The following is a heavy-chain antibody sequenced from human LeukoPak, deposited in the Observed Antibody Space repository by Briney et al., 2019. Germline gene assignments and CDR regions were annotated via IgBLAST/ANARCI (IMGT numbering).Heavy chain of an antibody. Sequence: GGSLRLSCAASGFTFSSYCMSWVRQAPGKGLEWVADISDSGSSTNYADSVKGRFTISRDNPKNTLYLQMNSLRAEDTAVYFCAKRGVVIRVILVGFHKEAYYFDSWGQGALVTVSS. CDR2: ISDSGSST. J-gene: IGHJ4*02. V-gene: IGHV3-23*01. CDR1: GFTFSSYC. D-gene: IGHD3-22*01. CDR3: AKRGVVIRVILVGFHKEAYYFDS.